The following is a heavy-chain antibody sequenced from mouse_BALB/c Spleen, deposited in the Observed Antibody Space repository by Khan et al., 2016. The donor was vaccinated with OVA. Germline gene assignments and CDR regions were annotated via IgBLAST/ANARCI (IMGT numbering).Heavy chain of an antibody. CDR3: TRGVAWATRISWFAY. J-gene: IGHJ3*01. CDR1: GYTFTSYY. D-gene: IGHD2-4*01. V-gene: IGHV1S81*02. Sequence: QVQLQQPGAELVKPGASVKLSCKASGYTFTSYYMYWVKQRPGQGLEWIGGINPSNGGTNFNEKFKSKATLTVDKSSSTAYMQLSSLTSEDSAVYYCTRGVAWATRISWFAYWGQGTLVTVSA. CDR2: INPSNGGT.